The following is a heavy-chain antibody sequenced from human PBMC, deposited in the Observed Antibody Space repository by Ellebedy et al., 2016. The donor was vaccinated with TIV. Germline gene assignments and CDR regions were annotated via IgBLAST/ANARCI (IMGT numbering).Heavy chain of an antibody. CDR2: IGTAGDT. Sequence: GESLKISCAASGFTFSIYDMHWVRQPTGKGLEWVSAIGTAGDTYYPGSVKGRFTISRENAKNSLYLQMNSLRVEDTAIYYCAVVDFCWGQGTLVTVSS. D-gene: IGHD2-15*01. CDR1: GFTFSIYD. J-gene: IGHJ4*02. V-gene: IGHV3-13*01. CDR3: AVVDFC.